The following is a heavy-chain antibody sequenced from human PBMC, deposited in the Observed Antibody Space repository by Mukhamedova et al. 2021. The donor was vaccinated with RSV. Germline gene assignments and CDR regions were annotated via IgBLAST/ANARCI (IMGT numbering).Heavy chain of an antibody. CDR2: INPGDSDT. V-gene: IGHV5-51*01. D-gene: IGHD5-18*01. CDR3: ARPVETAIDY. J-gene: IGHJ4*02. Sequence: VINPGDSDTRYSPSFQGQVTISADKSISTAYLQWSSLKASDTAMYYCARPVETAIDYWGQGTLVTVSS.